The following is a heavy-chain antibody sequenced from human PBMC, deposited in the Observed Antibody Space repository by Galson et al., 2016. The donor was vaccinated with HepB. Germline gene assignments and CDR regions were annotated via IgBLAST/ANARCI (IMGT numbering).Heavy chain of an antibody. CDR2: IWYDRGKE. J-gene: IGHJ6*02. CDR3: ARGSSSRSIYYYYYYTMNV. V-gene: IGHV3-33*01. D-gene: IGHD6-6*01. Sequence: LRLSCAASGFTFSHYGMHWVRQAPGKGLEWVAVIWYDRGKEYYTESVKGRFTISRDNSKNTLYLEMNTLRVEDTAVYFCARGSSSRSIYYYYYYTMNVWGQETTVTGSS. CDR1: GFTFSHYG.